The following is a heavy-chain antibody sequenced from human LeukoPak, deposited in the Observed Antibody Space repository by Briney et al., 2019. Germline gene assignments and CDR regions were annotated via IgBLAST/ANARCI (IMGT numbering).Heavy chain of an antibody. D-gene: IGHD1-1*01. J-gene: IGHJ4*02. Sequence: LSGGSLRLSCAASGFTFSDYDMHWVRQATGKGLEWVSAIGTARDTYYTGSVKGRFTISRENAKNSLYLQMNSLRAGDTAVYYCARVAKERVGGVYYFDYWGQGTLVTVSS. CDR2: IGTARDT. V-gene: IGHV3-13*01. CDR3: ARVAKERVGGVYYFDY. CDR1: GFTFSDYD.